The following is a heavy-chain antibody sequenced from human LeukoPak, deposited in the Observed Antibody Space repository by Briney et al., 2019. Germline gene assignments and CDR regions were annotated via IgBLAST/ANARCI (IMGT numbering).Heavy chain of an antibody. CDR2: ISWNSGSI. CDR3: AKDGLSGYDLRSIAETHFDY. D-gene: IGHD5-12*01. Sequence: GGSLRLSCAASGFTFDDYAMHWVRQAPGKGLEWVSGISWNSGSIGYADSVKGRFTISRDNAKNSLYLQMNSLRAEDTALYYCAKDGLSGYDLRSIAETHFDYWGQGTLVTVSS. CDR1: GFTFDDYA. J-gene: IGHJ4*02. V-gene: IGHV3-9*01.